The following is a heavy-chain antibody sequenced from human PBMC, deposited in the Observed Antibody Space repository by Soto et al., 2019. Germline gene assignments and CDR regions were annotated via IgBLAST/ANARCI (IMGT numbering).Heavy chain of an antibody. CDR2: ISGSGGSK. D-gene: IGHD3-9*01. J-gene: IGHJ4*02. V-gene: IGHV3-23*01. Sequence: GGSLRLSCAASGFTFSNYAMSWVRQAPGKGLEWVSAISGSGGSKYYADSVKGRFTISRDNAKNSLYLQMNSLRAEDTAVYYCAREREGYDILTGYYADYWGQGTLVTVSS. CDR3: AREREGYDILTGYYADY. CDR1: GFTFSNYA.